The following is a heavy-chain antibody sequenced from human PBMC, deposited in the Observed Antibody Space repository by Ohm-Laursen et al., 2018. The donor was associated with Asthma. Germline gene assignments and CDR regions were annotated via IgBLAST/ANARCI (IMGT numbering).Heavy chain of an antibody. CDR1: GFIFNNDF. CDR2: TSGTGSVI. Sequence: SLRLSCTAPGFIFNNDFMSWIRQAPGKGLEWVSYTSGTGSVIYYADSVKGRFTISWDDAKNTLYLQMNSLRAEDTAVYYCGRGLRNSGSDNYWGQGTLVTVSS. J-gene: IGHJ4*02. CDR3: GRGLRNSGSDNY. D-gene: IGHD5-12*01. V-gene: IGHV3-11*04.